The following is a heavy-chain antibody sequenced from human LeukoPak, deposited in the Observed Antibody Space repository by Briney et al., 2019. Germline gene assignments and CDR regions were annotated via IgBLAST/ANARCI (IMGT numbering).Heavy chain of an antibody. V-gene: IGHV1-46*01. J-gene: IGHJ4*02. Sequence: ASVKVSFKASGYTFTSYYMHWVRQAPGQGLEWTGIINPSGGNTNYAQKFQGRVTMTRDTSTSTVYMELSSLRSEDTAVYHCARSVGYCSGGSCYSFGLWGQGTLVTVSS. CDR2: INPSGGNT. CDR1: GYTFTSYY. CDR3: ARSVGYCSGGSCYSFGL. D-gene: IGHD2-15*01.